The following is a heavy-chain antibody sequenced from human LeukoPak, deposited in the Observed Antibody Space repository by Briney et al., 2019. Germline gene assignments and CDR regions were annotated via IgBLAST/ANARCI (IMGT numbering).Heavy chain of an antibody. D-gene: IGHD1-26*01. Sequence: TSETLSLTCTVSGGSISSYYWSWIRQPPGKGLEWIGYIYYSGSTNYNPSLKSRVTISVDTSKNQFSLKLSSVTAADTAVYYCARGRDSAFDIWGQGTMVTVSS. J-gene: IGHJ3*02. CDR1: GGSISSYY. CDR3: ARGRDSAFDI. V-gene: IGHV4-59*08. CDR2: IYYSGST.